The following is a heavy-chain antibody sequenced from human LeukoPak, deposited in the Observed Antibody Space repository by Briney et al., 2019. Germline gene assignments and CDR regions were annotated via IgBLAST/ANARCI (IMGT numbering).Heavy chain of an antibody. Sequence: SETLSLTCTVSGDSLSSDLFYWGWIRQPPGKGLEWIGSIFYSGTTSYNPSLKSRVTISLHTSKKEFSLRPSSVTAAHTAVYYCARDCCGHRSWFDPSGLGTLVVVSS. CDR1: GDSLSSDLFY. CDR2: IFYSGTT. D-gene: IGHD2-15*01. V-gene: IGHV4-39*07. J-gene: IGHJ5*02. CDR3: ARDCCGHRSWFDP.